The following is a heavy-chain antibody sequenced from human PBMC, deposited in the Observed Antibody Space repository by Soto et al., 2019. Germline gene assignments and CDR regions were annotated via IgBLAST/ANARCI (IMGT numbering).Heavy chain of an antibody. V-gene: IGHV1-18*01. CDR2: ISAYNGNT. D-gene: IGHD3-16*01. CDR1: GYTFTSYG. Sequence: ASVKVSCKASGYTFTSYGISWVRQAPGQGLEWMGWISAYNGNTNYAQKLQGRVTMTTDTSTSTAYMELRSLRSDDTAVYYCARVLNIWGSFYPGDWGQGILVTVSS. CDR3: ARVLNIWGSFYPGD. J-gene: IGHJ4*02.